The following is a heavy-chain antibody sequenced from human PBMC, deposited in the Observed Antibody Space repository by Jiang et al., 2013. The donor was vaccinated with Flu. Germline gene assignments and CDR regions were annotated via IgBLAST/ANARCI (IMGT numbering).Heavy chain of an antibody. CDR3: ARHGIRYSYAYFDY. Sequence: EWIGSIYYSGSTYYNPSLKSRVTISVDTSKNQFSLKLSSVTAADTAVYSCARHGIRYSYAYFDYWGQGTLVTVSS. CDR2: IYYSGST. V-gene: IGHV4-39*01. D-gene: IGHD5-18*01. J-gene: IGHJ4*02.